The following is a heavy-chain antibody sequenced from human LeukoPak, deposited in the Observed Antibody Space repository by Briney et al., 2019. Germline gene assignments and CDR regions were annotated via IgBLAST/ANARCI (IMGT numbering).Heavy chain of an antibody. Sequence: ASVKVSCKASGYSFTSNYIHWVRQAPGQGLEWMGRINPNSGGTNYAQKFQGRVTMTRDTSISTAYMELSRLRSDDTAVYYCARGRGCSGGSCYSRGNWFDPWGQGTLVTVSS. D-gene: IGHD2-15*01. CDR3: ARGRGCSGGSCYSRGNWFDP. V-gene: IGHV1-2*06. CDR1: GYSFTSNY. J-gene: IGHJ5*02. CDR2: INPNSGGT.